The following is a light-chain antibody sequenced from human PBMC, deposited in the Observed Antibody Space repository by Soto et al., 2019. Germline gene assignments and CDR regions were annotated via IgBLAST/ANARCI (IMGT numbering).Light chain of an antibody. CDR2: LGS. CDR3: MQALQSPPT. Sequence: DIVMTQSPLSLPVTPGEPASISCRSSQSLVHSNGYNYLDWYLQKTGPSPQLLICLGSNRASGVPDRLSGSGSGTDFTLKISRVEAEDVGVYYCMQALQSPPTFGRGTKVEIK. CDR1: QSLVHSNGYNY. J-gene: IGKJ1*01. V-gene: IGKV2-28*01.